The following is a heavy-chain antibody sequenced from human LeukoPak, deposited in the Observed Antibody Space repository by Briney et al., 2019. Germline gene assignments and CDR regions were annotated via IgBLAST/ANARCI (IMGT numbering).Heavy chain of an antibody. CDR1: GFTFSSYE. J-gene: IGHJ3*02. D-gene: IGHD6-19*01. Sequence: PGGSLRLSCAASGFTFSSYEMNWVRQAPGKGLEWVSYISSSGSTIYYADSVKGRFTISGDNAKNSLYLQMNSLRAEDTAVYYCARDRRTWLVQVRGDAFDIWGQGTMVTVSS. CDR2: ISSSGSTI. V-gene: IGHV3-48*03. CDR3: ARDRRTWLVQVRGDAFDI.